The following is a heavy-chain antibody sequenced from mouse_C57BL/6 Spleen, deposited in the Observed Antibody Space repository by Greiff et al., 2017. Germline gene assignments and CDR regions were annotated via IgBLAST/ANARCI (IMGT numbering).Heavy chain of an antibody. CDR2: IDPSDSET. CDR1: GYTFTSYW. CDR3: ARSMGLLRPFDY. V-gene: IGHV1-52*01. D-gene: IGHD1-2*01. J-gene: IGHJ2*01. Sequence: VQLQQPGAELVRPGSSVKLSCKASGYTFTSYWMHWVKQRPIQGLEWIGNIDPSDSETHYNQKFKDKATLTVDKSSSTAYMQLSSLTSEDSAVYYCARSMGLLRPFDYWGQGTTLTVSS.